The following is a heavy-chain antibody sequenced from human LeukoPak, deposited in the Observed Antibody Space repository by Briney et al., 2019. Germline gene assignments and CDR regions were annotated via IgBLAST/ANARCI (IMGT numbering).Heavy chain of an antibody. J-gene: IGHJ4*02. Sequence: ASVKVSCKASGYTFTSYGISWVRQAPGQGLEWMGWISAYNGNTNYARKLQGRVTMTTDTSTSTAYMELRSLRSDDTAVYYCARVSDSFAFYNYPDYWGQGTLVTVSS. CDR2: ISAYNGNT. CDR3: ARVSDSFAFYNYPDY. V-gene: IGHV1-18*01. D-gene: IGHD5-24*01. CDR1: GYTFTSYG.